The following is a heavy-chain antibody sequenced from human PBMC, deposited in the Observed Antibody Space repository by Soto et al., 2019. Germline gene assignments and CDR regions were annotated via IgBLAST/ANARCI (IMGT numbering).Heavy chain of an antibody. CDR1: SFTFTSYD. D-gene: IGHD4-17*01. Sequence: QVQLVESGGGVVQPGRSLRLSCAASSFTFTSYDLHWVRQAPGKGLEWVAFISSDGTKKYYADSVKGRFTISRDNSKNTLYLQMNSLKPEDTAVYHCAKDPYGDGFFWGQGTLLTVSS. J-gene: IGHJ4*02. CDR2: ISSDGTKK. CDR3: AKDPYGDGFF. V-gene: IGHV3-30*18.